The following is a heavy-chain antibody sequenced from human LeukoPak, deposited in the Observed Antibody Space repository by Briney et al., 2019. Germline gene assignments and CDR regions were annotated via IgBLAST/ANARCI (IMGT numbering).Heavy chain of an antibody. Sequence: GGSLRLSCAASGFTFSSYGMHWVRQAPGKGLEWVAVIWYDGSNKYYADSVKGRFTISRDNSKNTLYLQMNSLRGEDTAVYYCARDLWYCSSTSCLPWDYYYYCMDVWGQGSTVTVSS. J-gene: IGHJ6*02. CDR2: IWYDGSNK. CDR3: ARDLWYCSSTSCLPWDYYYYCMDV. CDR1: GFTFSSYG. V-gene: IGHV3-33*01. D-gene: IGHD2-2*01.